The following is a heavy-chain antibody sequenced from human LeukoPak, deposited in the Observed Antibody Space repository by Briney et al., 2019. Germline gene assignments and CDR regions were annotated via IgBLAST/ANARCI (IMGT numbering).Heavy chain of an antibody. V-gene: IGHV1-69*05. D-gene: IGHD6-6*01. CDR2: IIPIFGTA. J-gene: IGHJ4*02. CDR3: ARSEDSSSQQYDY. CDR1: GYTFTSYY. Sequence: SVKVSCKASGYTFTSYYMHWVRQAPGQGLEWMGRIIPIFGTANYAQKFQGRVTITTDESTSTAYMELSSLRSEDTAVYYCARSEDSSSQQYDYWGQGTLVTVSS.